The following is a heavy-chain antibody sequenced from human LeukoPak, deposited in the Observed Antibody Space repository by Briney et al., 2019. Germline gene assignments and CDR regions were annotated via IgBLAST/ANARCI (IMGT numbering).Heavy chain of an antibody. CDR1: GGTFSSYA. V-gene: IGHV1-69*04. D-gene: IGHD5-24*01. CDR2: IIPILGIA. CDR3: ARGRGDGYNHDY. J-gene: IGHJ4*02. Sequence: SVTVSCKASGGTFSSYAISWVRQAPGQGLEWTGRIIPILGIANYAQKFQGRVTITADKSTSTAYMELSSLRSEDTAVYYCARGRGDGYNHDYWGQGTLVAVSS.